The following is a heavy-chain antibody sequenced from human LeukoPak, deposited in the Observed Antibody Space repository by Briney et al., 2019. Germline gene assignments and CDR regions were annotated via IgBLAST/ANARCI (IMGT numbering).Heavy chain of an antibody. CDR3: AKADSSGYYYSFDY. Sequence: GGSLRLSCAASGFTFSSYEMNWARQAPGKGLEWVSAISGSGGSTYYADSVKGRFTISRDNSKNTLYLQMNSLRAEDTAVYYCAKADSSGYYYSFDYWGQGTLVTVSS. V-gene: IGHV3-23*01. CDR1: GFTFSSYE. D-gene: IGHD3-22*01. J-gene: IGHJ4*02. CDR2: ISGSGGST.